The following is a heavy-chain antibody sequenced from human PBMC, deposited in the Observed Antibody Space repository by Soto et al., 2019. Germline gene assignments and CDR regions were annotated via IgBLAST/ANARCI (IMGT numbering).Heavy chain of an antibody. CDR2: INSDGSST. CDR1: GFTFSTYW. D-gene: IGHD6-13*01. CDR3: ARDRRGVATGF. V-gene: IGHV3-74*01. J-gene: IGHJ4*02. Sequence: EVQLVESGGGLVQPGGSLRLSCAASGFTFSTYWMHWVRQAPGKGLVWVSRINSDGSSTRYADSVEDRFTISRDNAKKPVELQMDSLRADDTAVYYCARDRRGVATGFWGQGTLVTVSS.